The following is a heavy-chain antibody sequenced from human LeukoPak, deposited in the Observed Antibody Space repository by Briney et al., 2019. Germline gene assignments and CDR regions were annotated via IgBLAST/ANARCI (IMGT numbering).Heavy chain of an antibody. CDR1: GFTFSSYE. V-gene: IGHV3-48*03. Sequence: PGGSLRLSCAAPGFTFSSYEMNWVRQAPGKGLEWVSYISSSGSTIYYADSVKGRFTISRDNAKNSLSLQMNSLRAEDTAVYYCARDFGYSSTPRHYYYYGMDVWGQGTTVTVSS. J-gene: IGHJ6*02. D-gene: IGHD6-13*01. CDR3: ARDFGYSSTPRHYYYYGMDV. CDR2: ISSSGSTI.